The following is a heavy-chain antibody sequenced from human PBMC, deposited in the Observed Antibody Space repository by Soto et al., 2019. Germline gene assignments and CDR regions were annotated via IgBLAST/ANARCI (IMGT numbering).Heavy chain of an antibody. Sequence: SQTLSLTCAISGDSVSSNSAAWNWIRQPPSRGLEWLGRTYYRSKWYNDYAVSVKSRITINPDTSKNQFSLQLNSVTPEDTAVYYCEREGSSSWYGVFDYWGQGTLVTVSS. D-gene: IGHD6-13*01. CDR1: GDSVSSNSAA. V-gene: IGHV6-1*01. CDR3: EREGSSSWYGVFDY. J-gene: IGHJ4*02. CDR2: TYYRSKWYN.